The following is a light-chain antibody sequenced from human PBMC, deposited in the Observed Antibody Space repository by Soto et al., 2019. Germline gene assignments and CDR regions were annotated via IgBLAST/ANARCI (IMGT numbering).Light chain of an antibody. CDR1: SSDVGGYNY. Sequence: QSVLTQPASVSGSPGQSITISCTGTSSDVGGYNYVSWYQQHPGKAPKLLIYKVTNRPSGVSNRFSGSKSGNTASLTISGLQAEDEADYYCSAYRSSTPYVFGTGTKLTVL. CDR3: SAYRSSTPYV. J-gene: IGLJ1*01. CDR2: KVT. V-gene: IGLV2-14*01.